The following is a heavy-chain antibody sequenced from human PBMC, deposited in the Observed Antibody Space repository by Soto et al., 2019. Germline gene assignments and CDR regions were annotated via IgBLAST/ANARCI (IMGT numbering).Heavy chain of an antibody. V-gene: IGHV3-23*01. CDR1: GFTFSSDS. D-gene: IGHD3-10*01. Sequence: GGSLRLSCAASGFTFSSDSMSWVRQAPGKGLEWVSAISGSGVSTYYADSVKGRFTISRDNSKNTLYLQMNSLRAEDTAVYYCAAYYYGSGSYHVGPLWDQGTLVTVSS. CDR3: AAYYYGSGSYHVGPL. CDR2: ISGSGVST. J-gene: IGHJ4*02.